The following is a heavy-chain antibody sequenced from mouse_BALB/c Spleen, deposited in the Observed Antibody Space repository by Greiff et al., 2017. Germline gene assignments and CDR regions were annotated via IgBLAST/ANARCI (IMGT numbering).Heavy chain of an antibody. V-gene: IGHV5-6-5*01. CDR2: ISSGGST. CDR1: GFTFSSYA. D-gene: IGHD2-14*01. Sequence: EVKLQESGGGLVKPGGSLKLSCAASGFTFSSYAMSWVRQTPEKRLEWVASISSGGSTYYPDSVKGRFTISRDNARNILYLQMSSLRSEDTAMYYCARLDRYDAWFAYWGQGTLVTVSA. CDR3: ARLDRYDAWFAY. J-gene: IGHJ3*01.